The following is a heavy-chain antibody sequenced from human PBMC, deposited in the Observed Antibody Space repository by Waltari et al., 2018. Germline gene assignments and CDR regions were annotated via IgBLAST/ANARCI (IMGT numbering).Heavy chain of an antibody. D-gene: IGHD6-6*01. CDR3: TTDESSSSSNTGSYYYYGMDV. CDR2: IKSKTCGGTT. J-gene: IGHJ6*02. Sequence: EVQLVESGGGLVKPGGSLRLSCAASGFTFSNAWMSWVRQAPGKGLEWVGRIKSKTCGGTTDYAAAVKGRFTISRDYSKNTLYLQMNCLKTDDTDVYYCTTDESSSSSNTGSYYYYGMDVWGQGTTVTVSS. CDR1: GFTFSNAW. V-gene: IGHV3-15*01.